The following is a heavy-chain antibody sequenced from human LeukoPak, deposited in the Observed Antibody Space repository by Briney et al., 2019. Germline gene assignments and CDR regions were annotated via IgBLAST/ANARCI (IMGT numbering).Heavy chain of an antibody. CDR3: AKDRGDSSGHYGY. V-gene: IGHV3-23*01. CDR1: GFTFSSFA. J-gene: IGHJ4*02. D-gene: IGHD3-22*01. CDR2: ISGSGGRT. Sequence: PGGSLRLSCAASGFTFSSFAMSWVRQAPGKGLEWVSAISGSGGRTYYADSVKGRFTISRDNSKNTLYLQMNSLRAADTAVYNCAKDRGDSSGHYGYWGQGTLVTVSS.